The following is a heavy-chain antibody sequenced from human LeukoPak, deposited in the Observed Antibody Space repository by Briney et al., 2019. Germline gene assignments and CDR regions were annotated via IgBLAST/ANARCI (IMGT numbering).Heavy chain of an antibody. CDR2: INPNSGGT. D-gene: IGHD6-13*01. Sequence: ASVKVSCKASGYTLTSYGISWVRQAPGQGLEWMGWINPNSGGTNYAQKFQGRVTMTRDTSISTAYMELSRLRSDDTAVYYCARGQYSSSWYYFDYWGQGTLVTVSS. V-gene: IGHV1-2*02. J-gene: IGHJ4*02. CDR3: ARGQYSSSWYYFDY. CDR1: GYTLTSYG.